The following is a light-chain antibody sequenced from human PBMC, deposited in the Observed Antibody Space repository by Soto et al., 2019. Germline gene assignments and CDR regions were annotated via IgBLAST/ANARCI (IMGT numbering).Light chain of an antibody. CDR3: QTWGTGIHYV. CDR1: RGHSSYA. V-gene: IGLV4-69*01. J-gene: IGLJ1*01. CDR2: LNSDGSH. Sequence: QLVLSHSPSAAASLGASVRLTCTLRRGHSSYAIAWHQQQPEKGPRYLMKLNSDGSHSKGDGIPDRFSGSSSGAERYLTVSSRQSEDEADYYFQTWGTGIHYVFGTGTKVTVL.